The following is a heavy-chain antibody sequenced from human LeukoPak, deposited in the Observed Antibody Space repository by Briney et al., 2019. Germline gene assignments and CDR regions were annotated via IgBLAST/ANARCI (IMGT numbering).Heavy chain of an antibody. V-gene: IGHV1-24*01. CDR3: AALPQRYTRGFSPLWN. CDR1: GYTLSTLS. J-gene: IGHJ4*02. CDR2: FDPEDGLT. Sequence: ASVKVSCKISGYTLSTLSMHWVRQAPGKGLEWMAGFDPEDGLTIYAEKFQGRVTMTEDTSTHTTYMELGSLRSEDTAVYYCAALPQRYTRGFSPLWNWGQGTLVTVSS. D-gene: IGHD3-9*01.